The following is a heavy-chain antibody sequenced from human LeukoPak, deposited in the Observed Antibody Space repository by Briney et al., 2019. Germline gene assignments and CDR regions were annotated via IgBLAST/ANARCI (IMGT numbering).Heavy chain of an antibody. CDR2: MYSRGST. CDR1: GGSVSRSGYY. J-gene: IGHJ5*02. V-gene: IGHV4-39*01. Sequence: SETLSLTCTVSGGSVSRSGYYWGWLRQPPGKGLDWIGSMYSRGSTYYNPSLKSRVTISVDTSKNQFSLKLSSVTAADTAVYFCARGEIVGGFNPWGQGTLVTVSS. CDR3: ARGEIVGGFNP. D-gene: IGHD3-16*01.